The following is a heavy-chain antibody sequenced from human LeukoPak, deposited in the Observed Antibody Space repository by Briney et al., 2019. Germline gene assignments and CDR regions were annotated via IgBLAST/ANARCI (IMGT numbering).Heavy chain of an antibody. D-gene: IGHD3-16*02. V-gene: IGHV3-23*01. J-gene: IGHJ4*02. CDR3: ASVWGSYRYPPLDY. Sequence: PGGSLRLSCSASGFTFSSYAMSWVRQAPGKGLEWVSAISGSGGSTYYADSVKGRFTISRDNSKNTLYLQMNSLRAEDTAVYYCASVWGSYRYPPLDYWGQGTLVTVSS. CDR1: GFTFSSYA. CDR2: ISGSGGST.